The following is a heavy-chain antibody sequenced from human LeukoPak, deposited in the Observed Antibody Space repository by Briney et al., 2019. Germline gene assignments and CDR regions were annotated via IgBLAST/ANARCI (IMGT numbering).Heavy chain of an antibody. V-gene: IGHV3-15*01. CDR3: TTGIAVAGTFYYYYGMDV. D-gene: IGHD6-19*01. CDR2: IKSKTEGGTT. CDR1: GFTSSNAW. Sequence: GGSLRLSCAASGFTSSNAWMSWVRHAPGKGLEWVGRIKSKTEGGTTDYAAPVKGRFTISRDDSKNTLYLQMNSLKTEDTAVYYCTTGIAVAGTFYYYYGMDVWGKGTTVTVSS. J-gene: IGHJ6*04.